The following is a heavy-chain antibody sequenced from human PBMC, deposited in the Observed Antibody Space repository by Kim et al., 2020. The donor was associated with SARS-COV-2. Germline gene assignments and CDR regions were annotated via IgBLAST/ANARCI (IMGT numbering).Heavy chain of an antibody. CDR1: GGSISSYY. Sequence: SETLSLTCTVSGGSISSYYWSWIRQPPGKGLEWIGYIYYSGSTNYNPSLKSRVTISVDTSKNQFSLKLSSVTAADTAVYYCARLGSHFLVAAGKEYYYRMDVWGQGTTVTVSS. D-gene: IGHD6-13*01. J-gene: IGHJ6*02. CDR3: ARLGSHFLVAAGKEYYYRMDV. V-gene: IGHV4-59*01. CDR2: IYYSGST.